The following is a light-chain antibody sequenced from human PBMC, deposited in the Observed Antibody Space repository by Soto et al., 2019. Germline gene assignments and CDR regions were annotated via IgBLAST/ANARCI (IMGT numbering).Light chain of an antibody. CDR2: GAS. CDR3: QQYNNWPPWT. Sequence: EIVLIQSPATLSLSPGERATLSCRASQSVSSNLAWYQQKPGQAPRLLIYGASTRATGIPARFSGSGSGTEFTLTISSLQSEDFAVYYCQQYNNWPPWTFGQGTKVDIK. CDR1: QSVSSN. J-gene: IGKJ1*01. V-gene: IGKV3-15*01.